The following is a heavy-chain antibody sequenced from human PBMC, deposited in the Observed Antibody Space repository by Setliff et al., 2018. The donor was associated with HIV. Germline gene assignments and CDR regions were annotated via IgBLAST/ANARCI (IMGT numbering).Heavy chain of an antibody. CDR1: GGSISSSNW. CDR2: VYHNGNT. V-gene: IGHV4-4*01. J-gene: IGHJ4*02. Sequence: SETLSLTCAVSGGSISSSNWWSWVRQPPGKGLEWIGEVYHNGNTNYSPSLKNRVTMSVDNSKNQFSLMVRSVTAADTAVYCCARDWRAYGVLGSWGQGMLVTVSS. CDR3: ARDWRAYGVLGS. D-gene: IGHD4-17*01.